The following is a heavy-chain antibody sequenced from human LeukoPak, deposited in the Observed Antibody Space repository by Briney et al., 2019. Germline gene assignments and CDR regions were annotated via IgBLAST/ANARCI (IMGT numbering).Heavy chain of an antibody. CDR1: GGSISSGDYY. V-gene: IGHV4-61*08. Sequence: PSETLSLTCTVSGGSISSGDYYWSWIRQPPGKGLEWIGYIYYSGSTNYNPSLKSRVTISVDTSKNQFSLKLSSVTAADTAVYYCASQMYSSSWYVYWGQGTLVTVSS. D-gene: IGHD6-13*01. CDR2: IYYSGST. J-gene: IGHJ4*02. CDR3: ASQMYSSSWYVY.